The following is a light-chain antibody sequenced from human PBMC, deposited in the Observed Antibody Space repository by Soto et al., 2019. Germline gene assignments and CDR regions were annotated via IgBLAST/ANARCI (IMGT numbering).Light chain of an antibody. CDR1: SSNIGSYY. J-gene: IGLJ7*01. CDR2: YNN. V-gene: IGLV1-51*01. Sequence: QSVLTQPPSVSAAPGQKVTISCSGSSSNIGSYYVFWCQQLPGTDPQVLIYYNNKHPPWIPVRFCGSKSGTSATVGITGLQTGDEDEYYCGTWDNSLSAGVVFGGGTQLTVL. CDR3: GTWDNSLSAGVV.